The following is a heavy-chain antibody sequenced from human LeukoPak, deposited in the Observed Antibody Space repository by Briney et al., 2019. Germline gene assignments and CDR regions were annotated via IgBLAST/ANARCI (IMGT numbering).Heavy chain of an antibody. CDR3: ARDYDILTGYNYDAFDI. CDR1: GGTFSSYA. J-gene: IGHJ3*02. CDR2: IIPIFGTA. D-gene: IGHD3-9*01. Sequence: GASVKVSCTASGGTFSSYAISWVRQAPGQGLEWMGGIIPIFGTANYAQKSQGRVTITADESTSTAYMELSSLRSEDTAVYYCARDYDILTGYNYDAFDIWGLGTMVTVSS. V-gene: IGHV1-69*13.